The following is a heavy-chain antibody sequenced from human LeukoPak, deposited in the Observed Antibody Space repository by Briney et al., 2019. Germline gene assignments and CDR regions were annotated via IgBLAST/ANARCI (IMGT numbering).Heavy chain of an antibody. D-gene: IGHD2-21*02. V-gene: IGHV4-31*03. CDR2: IYYSGST. CDR3: AQNCGGDCLDAFDI. CDR1: GGSISSGGYY. J-gene: IGHJ3*02. Sequence: SETLSLTCTVSGGSISSGGYYWSWIRQHPGEGLEWIGYIYYSGSTYYNPSLKSRVTISVDTSKNQFSLKLSSVTAADTAVYYCAQNCGGDCLDAFDIWGQGTMVTVSS.